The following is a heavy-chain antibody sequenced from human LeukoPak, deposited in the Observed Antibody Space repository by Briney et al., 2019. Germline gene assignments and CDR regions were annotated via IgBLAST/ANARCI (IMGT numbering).Heavy chain of an antibody. V-gene: IGHV4-39*07. D-gene: IGHD3-10*01. CDR3: ATGPLNWFDP. J-gene: IGHJ5*02. Sequence: SETLSLTCTVSGGSISSYYWGWIRQPPGKGLEWIGSIYYSGSTYYNPSLKSRVTISVDTSKNQFSLKLNSVTAADTAVYYCATGPLNWFDPWGQGTLVTVSS. CDR1: GGSISSYY. CDR2: IYYSGST.